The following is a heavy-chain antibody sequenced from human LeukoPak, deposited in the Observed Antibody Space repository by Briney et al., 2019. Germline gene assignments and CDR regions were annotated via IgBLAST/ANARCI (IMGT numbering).Heavy chain of an antibody. CDR3: AHDPNWEMDY. CDR1: GFGFSYHA. Sequence: GGSLRLSCAASGFGFSYHAMHWVRQTPGKGLEWVSIIGRGGGGIHYTDSVRGRFTISRDDSKNTLYLQMNSLRAEDTALYYCAHDPNWEMDYWGQGVLVTVSS. V-gene: IGHV3-23*01. CDR2: IGRGGGGI. D-gene: IGHD7-27*01. J-gene: IGHJ4*02.